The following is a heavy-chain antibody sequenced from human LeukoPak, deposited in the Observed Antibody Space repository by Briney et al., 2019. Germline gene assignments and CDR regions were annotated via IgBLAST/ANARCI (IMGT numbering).Heavy chain of an antibody. Sequence: SSETLSLTRTVSAGSISSGSYYWGWIRQPPGKGLEWIGTIYYSGSTYYNPSLKSRVTISVDTSKNQFSLKLSSVTAADTAIYYCARHHSSSRYYFYFDYWGQGTLVTVSS. D-gene: IGHD3-22*01. CDR3: ARHHSSSRYYFYFDY. J-gene: IGHJ4*02. CDR1: AGSISSGSYY. V-gene: IGHV4-39*01. CDR2: IYYSGST.